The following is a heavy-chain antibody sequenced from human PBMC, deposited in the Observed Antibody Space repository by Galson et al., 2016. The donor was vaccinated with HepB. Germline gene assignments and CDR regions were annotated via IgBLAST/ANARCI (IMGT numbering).Heavy chain of an antibody. CDR3: ANLGSGSFRWYFYGMEV. J-gene: IGHJ6*04. Sequence: SLRLSCAASGFTFSNFAMTWVRQAPGKGLEWISGISGKGDSTYYADSVKARFTVSRDNSKNTLHLHMNSLRVDDTAVYYCANLGSGSFRWYFYGMEVWGKGTTATVPS. V-gene: IGHV3-23*01. D-gene: IGHD3-10*01. CDR1: GFTFSNFA. CDR2: ISGKGDST.